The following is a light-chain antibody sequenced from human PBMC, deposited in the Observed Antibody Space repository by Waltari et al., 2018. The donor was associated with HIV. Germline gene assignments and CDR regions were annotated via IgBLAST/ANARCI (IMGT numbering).Light chain of an antibody. J-gene: IGLJ1*01. V-gene: IGLV3-9*01. CDR3: HVWDRATGV. Sequence: SYELTQPLPVSVALGQTARITCWGDNIGSKNVHCDQQKPGQAPVLVIYRNTNRPSGIPERFSGSTSGNTATLTSTRAQVGDEADYYCHVWDRATGVFGTGPTVTVL. CDR1: NIGSKN. CDR2: RNT.